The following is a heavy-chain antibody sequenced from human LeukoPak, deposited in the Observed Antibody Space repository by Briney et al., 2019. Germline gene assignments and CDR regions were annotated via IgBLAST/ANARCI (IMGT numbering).Heavy chain of an antibody. Sequence: GRSLRLSCAASGFTFSSYAMHWVRQAPGKGLEWVAFIRYDGSNKYYADSVKGRFTISRDNSKNTLYLQMNSLKTEDTAVYYCTTEGITIFGVVINGPLDYWGQGILVTVSS. D-gene: IGHD3-3*01. CDR2: IRYDGSNK. V-gene: IGHV3-33*08. CDR3: TTEGITIFGVVINGPLDY. CDR1: GFTFSSYA. J-gene: IGHJ4*02.